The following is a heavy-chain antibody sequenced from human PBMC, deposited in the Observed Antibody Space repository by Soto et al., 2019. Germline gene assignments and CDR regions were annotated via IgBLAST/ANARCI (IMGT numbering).Heavy chain of an antibody. D-gene: IGHD5-12*01. Sequence: GASVKVSCKASGGTFSSYAISWVRQAPGQGLEWMGGIIPIFGTANYAQKFQGRVTITADESTSTAYMELSSLRSEDTAVYYCARDIVRGYHNWFDPWGQGTLVTVSS. CDR1: GGTFSSYA. V-gene: IGHV1-69*13. CDR2: IIPIFGTA. J-gene: IGHJ5*02. CDR3: ARDIVRGYHNWFDP.